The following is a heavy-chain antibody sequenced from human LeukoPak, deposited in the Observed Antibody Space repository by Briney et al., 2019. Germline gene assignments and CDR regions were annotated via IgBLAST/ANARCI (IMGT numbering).Heavy chain of an antibody. Sequence: ASVKVSCKASGYTFTSYDINWVRQATGQGLEWMGWMNPNSGNTGYAQKFQGRVTMTRNTSISTAYMELSSLRSEDTAVYYCARYCSGGSCNSDAFDIWGQGTMVTVSS. V-gene: IGHV1-8*01. CDR1: GYTFTSYD. CDR3: ARYCSGGSCNSDAFDI. CDR2: MNPNSGNT. D-gene: IGHD2-15*01. J-gene: IGHJ3*02.